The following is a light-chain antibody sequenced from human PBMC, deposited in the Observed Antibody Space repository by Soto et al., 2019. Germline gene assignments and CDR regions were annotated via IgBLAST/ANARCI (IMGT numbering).Light chain of an antibody. J-gene: IGKJ1*01. CDR3: QQYNNYWT. Sequence: DIQMTQSPSTLSASVGDRVTITCRASQSISSWLAWYQQKPGKAPKLLIYDASSLESGAPSRFSGRGSATKFTLTISSLQPDDFATYYCQQYNNYWTFGQGTKVDIK. CDR2: DAS. V-gene: IGKV1-5*01. CDR1: QSISSW.